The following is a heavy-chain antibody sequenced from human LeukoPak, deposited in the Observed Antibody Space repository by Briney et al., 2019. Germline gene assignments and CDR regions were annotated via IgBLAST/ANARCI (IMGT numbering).Heavy chain of an antibody. CDR2: IYTSGST. J-gene: IGHJ4*02. CDR1: GGSISSGSYY. V-gene: IGHV4-61*02. D-gene: IGHD6-19*01. CDR3: VRFGEYSSGWYYFDQ. Sequence: SETLSLTCTVSGGSISSGSYYWSWIRQPAGKGLEWIGRIYTSGSTNYNPSLKSRVTISADTSKNQISLKLSSVTAADTAVYYCVRFGEYSSGWYYFDQWGQGILVTVSS.